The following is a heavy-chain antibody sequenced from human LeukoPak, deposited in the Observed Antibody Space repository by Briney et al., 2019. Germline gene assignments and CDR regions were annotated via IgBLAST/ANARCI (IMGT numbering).Heavy chain of an antibody. CDR2: MNPNSGNT. CDR1: GYTFTSYD. J-gene: IGHJ5*02. CDR3: ARDEDTKGSSWYNWFDP. Sequence: ASVKVSCKASGYTFTSYDINWVRQATGQGLEWMGWMNPNSGNTGYAQKFQGRVTMTRNTSISTAYMELSSLRSEDTAVYYCARDEDTKGSSWYNWFDPWGQGTLVTVSS. V-gene: IGHV1-8*01. D-gene: IGHD6-13*01.